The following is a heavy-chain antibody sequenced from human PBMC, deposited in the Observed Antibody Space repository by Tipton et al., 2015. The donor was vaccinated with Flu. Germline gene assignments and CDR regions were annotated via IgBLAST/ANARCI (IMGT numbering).Heavy chain of an antibody. CDR2: IWYDGRQT. CDR1: GFTFTLFG. V-gene: IGHV3-33*01. D-gene: IGHD2-15*01. Sequence: SLRLSCAASGFTFTLFGMHWVRQAPGKGLEWVSFIWYDGRQTYYADSVKGRFTISRDDSKNTVFLQMNSLTADDTAVYYCAREGGYCNTVTCYKYFQHWGQGTLVTVYS. J-gene: IGHJ1*01. CDR3: AREGGYCNTVTCYKYFQH.